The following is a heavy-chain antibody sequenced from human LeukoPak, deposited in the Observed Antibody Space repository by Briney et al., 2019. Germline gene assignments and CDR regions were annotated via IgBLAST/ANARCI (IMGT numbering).Heavy chain of an antibody. J-gene: IGHJ4*02. V-gene: IGHV3-48*03. Sequence: GGSLRLSCAASGFTFSNYEMNWVRQAPGKGLEWVSYISGSGTTIYYADSVKGRFTISRDNAKNSLYLQMNSLRAEDTAVYYCARDLEPGYCSGGSCYSGFDYWGQGTLVTVSS. CDR3: ARDLEPGYCSGGSCYSGFDY. CDR2: ISGSGTTI. D-gene: IGHD2-15*01. CDR1: GFTFSNYE.